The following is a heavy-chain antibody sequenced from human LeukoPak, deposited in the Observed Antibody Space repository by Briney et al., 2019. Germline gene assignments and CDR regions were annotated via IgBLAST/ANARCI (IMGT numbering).Heavy chain of an antibody. CDR2: IRYDGNNK. V-gene: IGHV3-30*02. Sequence: GGSLRLSCSASGFTFSTYGMHWVRQAPGKGLEMVAFIRYDGNNKYYADFVKGRFTISRDNSKNTLYLHMNSLRTEDTAVYYCAKIEGKYQLANVPDHWGQGTLVTVSS. CDR3: AKIEGKYQLANVPDH. CDR1: GFTFSTYG. J-gene: IGHJ4*02. D-gene: IGHD2-2*01.